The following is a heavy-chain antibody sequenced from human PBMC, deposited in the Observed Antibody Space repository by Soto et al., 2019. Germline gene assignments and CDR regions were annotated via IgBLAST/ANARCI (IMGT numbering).Heavy chain of an antibody. CDR2: IWYDGSNK. V-gene: IGHV3-33*01. J-gene: IGHJ3*02. D-gene: IGHD2-21*01. CDR1: GFTFSSYG. CDR3: ARTPRGGERDGAFDI. Sequence: QVQLVESGGGVVQPGRSLRLSCAASGFTFSSYGMHWVRQAPGKGLEWVAVIWYDGSNKYYADSVKGRFTISRDNSKNTLYLQMNSLRAEDTAVYYCARTPRGGERDGAFDIWGQGTMVTVSS.